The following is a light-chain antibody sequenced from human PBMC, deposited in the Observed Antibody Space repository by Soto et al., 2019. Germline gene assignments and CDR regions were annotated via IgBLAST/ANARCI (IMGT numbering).Light chain of an antibody. V-gene: IGKV3-15*01. CDR3: QQYDIATG. Sequence: EVVMTQSPASLSVSPGARATLSCRASESVSTNLAWYQQKPGQPPRLLIYAASTRATGVPARFSSSGSGTEFTLTISSLQSEDFAVYYCQQYDIATGFGGGTKVEI. CDR1: ESVSTN. J-gene: IGKJ4*01. CDR2: AAS.